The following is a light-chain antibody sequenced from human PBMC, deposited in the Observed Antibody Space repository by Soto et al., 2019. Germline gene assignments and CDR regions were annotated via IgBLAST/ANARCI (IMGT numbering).Light chain of an antibody. CDR2: WAS. CDR3: QQYYSTPRT. V-gene: IGKV4-1*01. Sequence: DIVMTQSPDSLAVSLGERATINCKSSQSVLYSSNNKNYLAWYQQKPGQPPKLLIYWASTRDSGVPDRFSGTGSGTDVTLTISSLQAEDVAVYYCQQYYSTPRTFGQGTKVESK. CDR1: QSVLYSSNNKNY. J-gene: IGKJ1*01.